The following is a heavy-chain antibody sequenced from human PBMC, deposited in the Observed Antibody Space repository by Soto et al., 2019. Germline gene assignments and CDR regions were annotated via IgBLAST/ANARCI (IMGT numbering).Heavy chain of an antibody. CDR3: ARDEIRFSWAYGMDV. V-gene: IGHV3-30-3*01. D-gene: IGHD3-3*01. J-gene: IGHJ6*02. CDR2: ISYEGSNK. Sequence: QVQLVESGGGVVQPGRSLRLSCAASGFTFSSYAMHWVRQAPGKGLEWVAVISYEGSNKYYADSVKGRFTISRDNFKNSLYLQMNSLRAADTAVYYCARDEIRFSWAYGMDVWGQGTTVTVSS. CDR1: GFTFSSYA.